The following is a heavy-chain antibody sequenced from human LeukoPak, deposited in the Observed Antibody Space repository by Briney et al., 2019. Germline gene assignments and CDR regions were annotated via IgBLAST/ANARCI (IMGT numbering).Heavy chain of an antibody. J-gene: IGHJ4*02. CDR2: TKSDGSST. CDR1: GFTFSTYW. Sequence: GGSLRLSCAASGFTFSTYWMHWVRQAPGKGLVWVSRTKSDGSSTSYADSVKGRFTISRDNARNTLFLQMNSLRAEDAAVYYCARYYYDSSRGAYWGQGTLVTVSS. D-gene: IGHD3-22*01. V-gene: IGHV3-74*01. CDR3: ARYYYDSSRGAY.